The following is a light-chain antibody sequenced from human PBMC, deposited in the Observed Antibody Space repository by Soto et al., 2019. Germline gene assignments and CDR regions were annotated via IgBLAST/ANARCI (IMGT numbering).Light chain of an antibody. V-gene: IGKV3-20*01. CDR1: ESVNSNY. CDR2: DVS. CDR3: QHYGSSHSNT. J-gene: IGKJ5*01. Sequence: EIVLTQSPGTLSLSPGERATLSCRAIESVNSNYLAWYQHKPGQAPRLLIYDVSSRATGTPDRFSGSGSGTDFTLAISRLEPEDFAVYYCQHYGSSHSNTFGQGTRLEN.